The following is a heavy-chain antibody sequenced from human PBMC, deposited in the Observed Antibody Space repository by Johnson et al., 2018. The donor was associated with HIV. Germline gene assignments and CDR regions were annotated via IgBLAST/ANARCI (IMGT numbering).Heavy chain of an antibody. J-gene: IGHJ3*02. CDR3: ARATHYYDN. CDR2: INWNGGST. V-gene: IGHV3-20*04. CDR1: RFTFNNYD. Sequence: EQLVESGGGVVRPGGSLRLSCVASRFTFNNYDMNWVRQAPGKGLEWVSGINWNGGSTDYADSVKGRFTISRDNAENSLYLQMNSLRAEDTALYYCARATHYYDNWGQGTMVSVSS. D-gene: IGHD3-10*01.